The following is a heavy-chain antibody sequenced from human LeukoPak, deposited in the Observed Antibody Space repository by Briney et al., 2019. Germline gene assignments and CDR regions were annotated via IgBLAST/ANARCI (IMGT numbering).Heavy chain of an antibody. CDR2: IYPSGGNT. CDR1: GYTFTSYY. CDR3: AREKWTDYYDTSGYAFDI. D-gene: IGHD3-22*01. Sequence: ASVRVSCKASGYTFTSYYMHWVRQAPGQGLEWMGIIYPSGGNTGYAQKFQGRVTMTRDMSTSTVYMELSSLRSEDTAIYYCAREKWTDYYDTSGYAFDIWGQGTMVTVSS. V-gene: IGHV1-46*01. J-gene: IGHJ3*02.